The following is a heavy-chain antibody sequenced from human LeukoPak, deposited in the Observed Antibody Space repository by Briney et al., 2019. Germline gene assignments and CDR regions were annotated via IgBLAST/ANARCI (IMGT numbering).Heavy chain of an antibody. CDR1: GYTFTGYY. V-gene: IGHV1-2*02. D-gene: IGHD1-26*01. Sequence: GASVKVSCKASGYTFTGYYIHWVRPATGQGLAWMGWIDPNWGGTSYAQKFQGRVTMTRDTSISTAYMDLSSLTSDDTAVYYCARDSGIVGTKYWYFDLWGRGTLVTVSS. J-gene: IGHJ2*01. CDR2: IDPNWGGT. CDR3: ARDSGIVGTKYWYFDL.